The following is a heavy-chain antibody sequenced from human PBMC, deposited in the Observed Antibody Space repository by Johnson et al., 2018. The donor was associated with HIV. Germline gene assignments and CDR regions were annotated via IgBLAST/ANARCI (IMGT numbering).Heavy chain of an antibody. Sequence: VQLVESGGGVVQPGRSLRLSCAASGFTFSSYWMHWVRQAPGKGLMWVSRLNSDGSSVRYADFVKGRFTVSRDNAKNTLYMQMNSLRAEDTALYYCAKDMGYSSFGYGFDIWGQGTMVAVSS. J-gene: IGHJ3*02. D-gene: IGHD6-13*01. CDR1: GFTFSSYW. CDR2: LNSDGSSV. V-gene: IGHV3-74*01. CDR3: AKDMGYSSFGYGFDI.